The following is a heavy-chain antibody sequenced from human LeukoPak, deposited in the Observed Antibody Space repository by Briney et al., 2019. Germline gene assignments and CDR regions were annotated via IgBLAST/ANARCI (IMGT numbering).Heavy chain of an antibody. Sequence: TGGSLRLSCAASGFTFSSYAMSWVRQAPGKGLEWVAGINWNGDTTGYADSVKGRFTISRDNAKNSLYLQMNSLRDDDTALYYCARGVGAHSWGQGTLVTVSS. CDR3: ARGVGAHS. D-gene: IGHD1-26*01. V-gene: IGHV3-20*04. CDR1: GFTFSSYA. J-gene: IGHJ4*02. CDR2: INWNGDTT.